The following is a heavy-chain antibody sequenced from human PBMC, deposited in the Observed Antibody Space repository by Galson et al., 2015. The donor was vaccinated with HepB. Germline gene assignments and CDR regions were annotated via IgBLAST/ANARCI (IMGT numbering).Heavy chain of an antibody. V-gene: IGHV3-23*01. CDR1: GFTFSSYG. J-gene: IGHJ5*02. D-gene: IGHD3-22*01. Sequence: SLRLSCAASGFTFSSYGMSWVRQAPGKGLEWVSGISTGGGNIYYADSVKGRFTISRDNSKNTLYLQMNSLGAEDTAVYYCARALGSSENDWFDLWGQGTLVTVSS. CDR3: ARALGSSENDWFDL. CDR2: ISTGGGNI.